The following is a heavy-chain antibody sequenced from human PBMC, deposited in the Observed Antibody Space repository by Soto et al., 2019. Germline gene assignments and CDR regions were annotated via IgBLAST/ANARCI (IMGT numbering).Heavy chain of an antibody. J-gene: IGHJ6*02. CDR2: INAG. V-gene: IGHV1-3*03. Sequence: GASVKVSCKASGYTFTSYAMHWVRQAPGQRLEWMGWINAGYAQKFQGRVTMTRDTSISTAYMDLSSLRSEDMAVYYCARGLFHFSMDVWGQGTTVTVSS. D-gene: IGHD1-1*01. CDR3: ARGLFHFSMDV. CDR1: GYTFTSYA.